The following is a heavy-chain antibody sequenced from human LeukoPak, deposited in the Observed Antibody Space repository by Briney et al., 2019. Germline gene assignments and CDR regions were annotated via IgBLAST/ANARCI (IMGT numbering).Heavy chain of an antibody. CDR2: INPSGGST. V-gene: IGHV1-46*01. D-gene: IGHD5-12*01. CDR3: ARIGELRSGFDY. Sequence: ASVTVSCKASGYTFTSYYMHWVRQAPGQVLEWMGIINPSGGSTSYAQKFQGRVTMTRDTSTSTVYMELSSLRSEDTAVYYCARIGELRSGFDYWGQGTLVTVSS. J-gene: IGHJ4*02. CDR1: GYTFTSYY.